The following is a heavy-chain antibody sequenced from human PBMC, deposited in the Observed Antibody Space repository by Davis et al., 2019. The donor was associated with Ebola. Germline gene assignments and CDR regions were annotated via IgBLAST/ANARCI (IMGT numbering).Heavy chain of an antibody. CDR3: AKDTSNIWFDI. Sequence: LGGSLRLSCAASGFIFRSYVMSWVRQAPGKGLEWVSTHGTSGDTYYADSVKGRFTISRDNSKNTLYLQMNGLRVEDTAIYYCAKDTSNIWFDIWGQGTMVTVSS. D-gene: IGHD1-26*01. V-gene: IGHV3-23*01. CDR2: HGTSGDT. CDR1: GFIFRSYV. J-gene: IGHJ3*02.